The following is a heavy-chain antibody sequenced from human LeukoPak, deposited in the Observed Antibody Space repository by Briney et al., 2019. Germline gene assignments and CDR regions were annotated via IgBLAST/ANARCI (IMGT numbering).Heavy chain of an antibody. CDR1: GFPLSSYA. D-gene: IGHD3-9*01. CDR2: TSSSDAGT. CDR3: ARAVNYDILTGP. V-gene: IGHV3-23*01. Sequence: GGSLRLSCAAFGFPLSSYAMSWVRQAPGKGLEWVSATSSSDAGTYHADSVRGRFTISRDNSKNTLYLQMNSLRVEDAAVYYCARAVNYDILTGPWGQGTMVTVSS. J-gene: IGHJ3*01.